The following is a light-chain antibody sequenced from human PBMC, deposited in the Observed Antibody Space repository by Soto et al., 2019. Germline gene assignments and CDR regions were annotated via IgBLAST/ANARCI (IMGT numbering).Light chain of an antibody. V-gene: IGKV3-11*01. CDR2: DAS. CDR3: QQRSKWPIT. J-gene: IGKJ5*01. Sequence: VLTASRSTLSLSPGERATLSCRASQSVSSYLAWYQQKPGQAPRLLIYDASNRATGIPARFSGSGSVTDFTLTISSLEPEDFAVYYCQQRSKWPITFGQGTRLEI. CDR1: QSVSSY.